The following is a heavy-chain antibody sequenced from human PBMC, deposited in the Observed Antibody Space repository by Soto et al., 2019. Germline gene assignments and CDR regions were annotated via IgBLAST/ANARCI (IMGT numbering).Heavy chain of an antibody. CDR2: ISAYNGNT. V-gene: IGHV1-18*01. CDR3: ARESSSSGHDY. D-gene: IGHD6-13*01. Sequence: QVQLVQSGAEVKKPGASVKVSGKASGYTFTSYGISLVRQAPGQGLEWMGWISAYNGNTNYAQKLQGRVTMNTATSTSTAYMELRSLISDDTAVYYCARESSSSGHDYWGQGTLVTVSS. J-gene: IGHJ4*02. CDR1: GYTFTSYG.